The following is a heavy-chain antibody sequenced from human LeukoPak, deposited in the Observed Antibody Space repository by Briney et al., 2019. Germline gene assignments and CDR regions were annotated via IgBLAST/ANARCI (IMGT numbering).Heavy chain of an antibody. CDR1: GYTLTSYG. D-gene: IGHD3-10*01. J-gene: IGHJ5*02. CDR3: AVDHSVGDIAWWFDP. V-gene: IGHV1-46*01. CDR2: INPTGTGT. Sequence: ASVKVSCKASGYTLTSYGISWVRQAPGQGLEWIGLINPTGTGTLYAQKFQGRVTMTRDMSTSTDYMELSSLRSEDTAVYYCAVDHSVGDIAWWFDPWGQGTLVTVSS.